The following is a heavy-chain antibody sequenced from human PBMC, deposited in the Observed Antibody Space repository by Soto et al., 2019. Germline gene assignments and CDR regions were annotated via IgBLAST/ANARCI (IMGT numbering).Heavy chain of an antibody. Sequence: ASVKVSCKASGYTFTSYYMHWVGQAPGQGLEWMGIINPSGGSTSYAQKFQGRVTMTRDTSTSTVYMELSSLRSEDTAVYYCARAPAATFGEMDVWGQGTTVTVSS. CDR2: INPSGGST. CDR3: ARAPAATFGEMDV. V-gene: IGHV1-46*01. D-gene: IGHD2-15*01. CDR1: GYTFTSYY. J-gene: IGHJ6*02.